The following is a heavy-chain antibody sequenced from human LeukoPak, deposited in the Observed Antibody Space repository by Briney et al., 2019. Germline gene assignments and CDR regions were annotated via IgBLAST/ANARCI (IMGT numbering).Heavy chain of an antibody. CDR1: GGSISSGGYY. V-gene: IGHV4-31*03. Sequence: PSETLSLTCTVSGGSISSGGYYWSWIRQHPGKGLEWIGYIYYSGSTYYNPSLKSRVTISVDTSKNQFSLKLSSVTAADTAVYYCARDTNDYADYWGQGTLVTVSS. D-gene: IGHD4-17*01. CDR3: ARDTNDYADY. CDR2: IYYSGST. J-gene: IGHJ4*02.